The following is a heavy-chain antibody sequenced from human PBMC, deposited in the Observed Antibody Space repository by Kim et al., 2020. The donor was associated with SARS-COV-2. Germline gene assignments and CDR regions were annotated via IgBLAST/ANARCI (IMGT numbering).Heavy chain of an antibody. CDR3: ATDPMVRCIIGADGKYYGMDV. CDR2: IKTKADGGRT. CDR1: GFTFSNVW. D-gene: IGHD3-10*01. V-gene: IGHV3-15*01. J-gene: IGHJ6*02. Sequence: GGSLRLSCAASGFTFSNVWMSWVRPAPGKGLEWVGRIKTKADGGRTHYAAPAKGRFTISRDDSKNTLYLQMNSLKTEDTAVYYCATDPMVRCIIGADGKYYGMDVWGQGTTVTVFS.